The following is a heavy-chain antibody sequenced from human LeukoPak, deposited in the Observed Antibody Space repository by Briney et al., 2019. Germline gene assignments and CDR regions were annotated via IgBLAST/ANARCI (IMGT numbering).Heavy chain of an antibody. J-gene: IGHJ6*03. CDR2: INPNSGGT. Sequence: ASVKVSCKASVYTFTGYYMHWVRQAPGQGLEWMGRINPNSGGTNYAQKFQGRVTMTRDTSISTAYMELSRLRSDDTAVYYCARDGDPYYYYYMDVWGKGTTVTVSS. V-gene: IGHV1-2*06. D-gene: IGHD3-3*01. CDR3: ARDGDPYYYYYMDV. CDR1: VYTFTGYY.